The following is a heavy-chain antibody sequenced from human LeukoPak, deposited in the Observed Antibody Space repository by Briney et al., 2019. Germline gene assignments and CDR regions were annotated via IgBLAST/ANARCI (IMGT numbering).Heavy chain of an antibody. CDR2: INPNSGGT. CDR1: GYTFTGYY. CDR3: AREFWSVAQTLDY. V-gene: IGHV1-2*02. J-gene: IGHJ4*02. Sequence: ASVKVSYKASGYTFTGYYMHWVRQAPGQGLEWMGWINPNSGGTNYAQKFQGRVTMTRDTSISTAYMELSRLRFDDTAVYYCAREFWSVAQTLDYWGQGTLVTVSS. D-gene: IGHD6-19*01.